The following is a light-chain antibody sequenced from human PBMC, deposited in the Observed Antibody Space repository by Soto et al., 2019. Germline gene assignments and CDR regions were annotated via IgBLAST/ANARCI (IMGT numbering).Light chain of an antibody. CDR3: AAWDESLNGFYV. Sequence: QSALTQPPSASGTPGQRVTISCSGSSSNIGSNTVNWYQQLPGTAPKLLIYYNDQRPSGVPDRFSGSKSGTSASLAISGLQSEDEADYYCAAWDESLNGFYVFGTGTKLTVL. V-gene: IGLV1-44*01. J-gene: IGLJ1*01. CDR1: SSNIGSNT. CDR2: YND.